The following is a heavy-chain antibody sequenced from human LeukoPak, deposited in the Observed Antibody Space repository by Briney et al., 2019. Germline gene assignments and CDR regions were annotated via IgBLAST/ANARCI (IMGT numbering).Heavy chain of an antibody. V-gene: IGHV3-23*01. Sequence: QSGGSLRLSCAASGFMFRRYAMSWVRQAPGKGLEWVSAISGSGGSTHYADSAKGRFTISRDNSKNTLYLQMNSLRAEDTAVYYCARSSIRFDYWGQGTLVTVSS. CDR1: GFMFRRYA. J-gene: IGHJ4*02. CDR3: ARSSIRFDY. D-gene: IGHD1-14*01. CDR2: ISGSGGST.